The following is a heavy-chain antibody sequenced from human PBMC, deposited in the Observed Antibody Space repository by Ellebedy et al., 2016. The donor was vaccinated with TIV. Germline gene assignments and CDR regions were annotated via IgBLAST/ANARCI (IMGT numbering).Heavy chain of an antibody. CDR2: ISSDGTNK. D-gene: IGHD5-12*01. CDR3: AKDESGGDLPRPFDH. CDR1: RFTSSTFA. J-gene: IGHJ4*02. Sequence: GGSLRLXCAASRFTSSTFALNWVRQAPGKGLEWVAIISSDGTNKYYADSVRGRFTISRDNSKNTLYLQMDSLRPEDTAIYYCAKDESGGDLPRPFDHWGQGTLVTVSS. V-gene: IGHV3-30*18.